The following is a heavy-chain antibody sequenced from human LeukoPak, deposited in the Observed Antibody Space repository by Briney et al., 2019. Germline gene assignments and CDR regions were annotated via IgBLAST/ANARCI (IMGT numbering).Heavy chain of an antibody. J-gene: IGHJ5*02. Sequence: GGSLRLSCAASGFTFSSYDMTWVRQAPGRGLEWVSSIRPSGDNTYYGDSVKGRFTISRDNSKNTVYLQMNNMRVDDTAVYYCARVARWHWFDPWGQGTLVTVSS. V-gene: IGHV3-23*01. CDR2: IRPSGDNT. CDR1: GFTFSSYD. CDR3: ARVARWHWFDP. D-gene: IGHD5-12*01.